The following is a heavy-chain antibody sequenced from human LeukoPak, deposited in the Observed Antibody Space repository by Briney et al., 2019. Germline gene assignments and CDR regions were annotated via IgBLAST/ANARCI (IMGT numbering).Heavy chain of an antibody. CDR3: ASLGSSTVTLDY. D-gene: IGHD4-17*01. CDR1: GFTFSSYG. Sequence: GGSLRLSCAASGFTFSSYGMHWVRQAPGKGLEWVSYISSSGSTIYYADSVKGRFTISRDNAKNSLYLQMNSLRAEDTAVYYCASLGSSTVTLDYWGQGTLVTVSS. J-gene: IGHJ4*02. V-gene: IGHV3-48*04. CDR2: ISSSGSTI.